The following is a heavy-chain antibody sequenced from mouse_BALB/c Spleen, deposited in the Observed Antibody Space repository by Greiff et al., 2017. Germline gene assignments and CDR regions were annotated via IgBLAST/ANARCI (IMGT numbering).Heavy chain of an antibody. V-gene: IGHV3-2*02. CDR2: ISYSGST. CDR3: AREGYGGAWFAY. Sequence: EVKLMESGPGLVKPSQSLSLTCTVTGYSITSDYAWNWIRQFPGNKLEWMGYISYSGSTSYNPSLKSRISITRDTSKNQFFLQLNSVTTEDTATYYCAREGYGGAWFAYWGQGTLVTVSA. J-gene: IGHJ3*01. D-gene: IGHD1-2*01. CDR1: GYSITSDYA.